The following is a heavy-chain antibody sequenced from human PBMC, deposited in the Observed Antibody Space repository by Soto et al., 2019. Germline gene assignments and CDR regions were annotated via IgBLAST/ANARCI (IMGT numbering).Heavy chain of an antibody. J-gene: IGHJ3*02. D-gene: IGHD5-12*01. CDR2: INAGNGNT. CDR3: AKDRHGYNQGGDAFDI. CDR1: GYTFTSYA. Sequence: ASVKVSCKASGYTFTSYAMHWVRQAPGQRLEWMGWINAGNGNTKYSQKFQGRVTITRDTSASTAYMELSSLRSEDTAVYYCAKDRHGYNQGGDAFDIWGQGTMVTVSS. V-gene: IGHV1-3*01.